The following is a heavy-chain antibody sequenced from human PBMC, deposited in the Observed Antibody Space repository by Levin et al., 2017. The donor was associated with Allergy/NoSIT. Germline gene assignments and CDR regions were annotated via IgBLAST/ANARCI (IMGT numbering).Heavy chain of an antibody. J-gene: IGHJ2*01. CDR3: ARHDSGSFYRYWFFDL. CDR2: INHSGST. V-gene: IGHV4-34*01. CDR1: GGSFSGYY. Sequence: PSETLSLTCAVYGGSFSGYYCSWIRQSPGKGLEWIAEINHSGSTNYNPSLKSRVIMSLDTSKNQFSLKLTSVTAADTAVYYCARHDSGSFYRYWFFDLWGRGTPVTVSS. D-gene: IGHD1-26*01.